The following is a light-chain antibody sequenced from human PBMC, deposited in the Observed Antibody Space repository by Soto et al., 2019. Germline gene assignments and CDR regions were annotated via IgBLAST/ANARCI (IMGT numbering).Light chain of an antibody. Sequence: DTVMTQSPLYLPVDLGQPASISCRSSQSLVHSDGNTYLNWFHQRPGQSPRRLIYKVSNRDSGVPDRFIGSGSGTDFTLKIIRVEAEDVGLYYCMQGIHWPRTFGQGTKVEIK. V-gene: IGKV2-30*02. J-gene: IGKJ1*01. CDR1: QSLVHSDGNTY. CDR2: KVS. CDR3: MQGIHWPRT.